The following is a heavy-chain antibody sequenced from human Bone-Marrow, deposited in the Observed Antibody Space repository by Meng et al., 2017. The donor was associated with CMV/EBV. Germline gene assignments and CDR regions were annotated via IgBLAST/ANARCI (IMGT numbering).Heavy chain of an antibody. CDR2: ISSSSSYI. CDR3: ARESIVGAYYYYYYGMDV. D-gene: IGHD1-26*01. Sequence: VGSLRLCCSASGFTFSSYSMNWVRQAPGKGLEWVSSISSSSSYIYYADSVKGRFTISRDNAKNSLYLQMNSLRAEDTAVYYCARESIVGAYYYYYYGMDVWGQGTTVTVSS. J-gene: IGHJ6*01. V-gene: IGHV3-21*01. CDR1: GFTFSSYS.